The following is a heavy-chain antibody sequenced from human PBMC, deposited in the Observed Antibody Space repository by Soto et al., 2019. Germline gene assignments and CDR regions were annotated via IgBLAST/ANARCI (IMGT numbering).Heavy chain of an antibody. Sequence: SETLSLTCAVSGGSLSSSAYSWSWIRQPPGKGLEWIGFIYQSGSTYYNPSLKSRVTMSLDRPKNQFSLKLSSVTAADTAVYYCARELLFYDSDGFSWDDVFDSWGQGTMVTVSS. CDR3: ARELLFYDSDGFSWDDVFDS. J-gene: IGHJ3*02. CDR2: IYQSGST. D-gene: IGHD3-22*01. V-gene: IGHV4-30-2*01. CDR1: GGSLSSSAYS.